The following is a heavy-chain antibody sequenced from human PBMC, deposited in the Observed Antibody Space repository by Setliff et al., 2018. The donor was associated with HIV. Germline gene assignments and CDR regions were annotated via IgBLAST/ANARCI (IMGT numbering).Heavy chain of an antibody. CDR1: GGSIGSTDYY. CDR2: IDYSGKT. D-gene: IGHD3-16*01. CDR3: ASGGVDFVWGSYSPVPI. Sequence: PSETLSLTCTVSGGSIGSTDYYWGWIRQPPGKGLEWIGTIDYSGKTYYNTSLKSRVTISVDTSKNQFSLKLSSVTAADTAVYYCASGGVDFVWGSYSPVPIWGQGTMVTVSS. J-gene: IGHJ3*02. V-gene: IGHV4-39*07.